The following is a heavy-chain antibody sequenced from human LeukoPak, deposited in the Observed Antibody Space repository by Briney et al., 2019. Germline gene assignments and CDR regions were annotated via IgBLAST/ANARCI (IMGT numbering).Heavy chain of an antibody. J-gene: IGHJ5*02. CDR3: ARGFYDSSGYSNCFDP. CDR1: GDSIGSSY. D-gene: IGHD3-22*01. CDR2: IYYTGTT. V-gene: IGHV4-59*01. Sequence: SETLSLTCTVSGDSIGSSYWSWIRQPPGKTREWIGYIYYTGTTNYNPSLKSRVTMSIDTSKNQFSLNLNSVTAADTAVYYCARGFYDSSGYSNCFDPWGQGTLVTVSS.